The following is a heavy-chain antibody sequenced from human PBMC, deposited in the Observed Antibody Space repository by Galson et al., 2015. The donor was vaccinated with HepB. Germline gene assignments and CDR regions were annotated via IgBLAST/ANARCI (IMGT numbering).Heavy chain of an antibody. CDR2: INPSGGST. J-gene: IGHJ5*02. V-gene: IGHV1-46*01. CDR3: ARDLGYCSGGSCYALDP. CDR1: GFTFSSYG. Sequence: SCAASGFTFSSYGMHWVRQAPGQGLEWMGMINPSGGSTSYAQKFQGRVTMTRDTSTSTVYMELSSLRSEDTAVYYCARDLGYCSGGSCYALDPWGQGTLVTVSS. D-gene: IGHD2-15*01.